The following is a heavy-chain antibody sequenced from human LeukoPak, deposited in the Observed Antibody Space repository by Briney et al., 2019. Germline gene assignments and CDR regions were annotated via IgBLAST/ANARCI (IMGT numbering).Heavy chain of an antibody. CDR1: GGTFSSYT. D-gene: IGHD3-3*01. V-gene: IGHV1-69*02. J-gene: IGHJ4*02. CDR2: IIPILGIA. CDR3: ARQYYDFWSGYPSYFDY. Sequence: SVRVSCKASGGTFSSYTISWVRQAPGQGLEWMGRIIPILGIANYAQKFQGRVTIAADKSTSTAYMELSSLRSEDTAVYYCARQYYDFWSGYPSYFDYWGQGTLVTVSS.